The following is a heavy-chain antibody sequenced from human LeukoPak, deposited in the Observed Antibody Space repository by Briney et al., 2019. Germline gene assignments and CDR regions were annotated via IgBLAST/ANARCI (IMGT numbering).Heavy chain of an antibody. Sequence: PSETLSLTCTVSGGSISSYYWSWIRQPPGKGLEWIGYISYSGSTNYNPSLKSRVTISIDTSKNQFSLKLRSVTAADTAIYYCARTYYDILTGSTLNYFDYWGQGTLVTVSS. CDR2: ISYSGST. V-gene: IGHV4-59*08. D-gene: IGHD3-9*01. J-gene: IGHJ4*02. CDR3: ARTYYDILTGSTLNYFDY. CDR1: GGSISSYY.